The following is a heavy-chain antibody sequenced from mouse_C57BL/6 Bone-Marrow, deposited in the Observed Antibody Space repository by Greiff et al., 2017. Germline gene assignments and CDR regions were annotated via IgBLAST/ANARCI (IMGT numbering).Heavy chain of an antibody. CDR1: GYTFTSYW. V-gene: IGHV1-55*01. Sequence: VQLQQPGAELVKPGASVKMSCKASGYTFTSYWITWVKQRPGQGLEWIGDIYPGSGSTNYNEKFKSKATMTVDTSSSTAYMQLSSLTSDVSAVYSCARDLWLYYYAMDYWGQGTSVTVSS. J-gene: IGHJ4*01. D-gene: IGHD2-2*01. CDR2: IYPGSGST. CDR3: ARDLWLYYYAMDY.